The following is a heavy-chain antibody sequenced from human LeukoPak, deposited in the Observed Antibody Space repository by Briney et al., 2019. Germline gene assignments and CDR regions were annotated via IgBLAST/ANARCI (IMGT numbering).Heavy chain of an antibody. CDR3: ATGFRKRIVVVPAAFDP. D-gene: IGHD2-2*01. CDR1: GYTLTELS. CDR2: FDPEDGET. J-gene: IGHJ5*02. V-gene: IGHV1-24*01. Sequence: SVKVSCKVSGYTLTELSMHWVRQAPGKGLEWMGGFDPEDGETIYAQKFQGRVTMTEDTSTDTAYMELSSLRSEDTAVYYCATGFRKRIVVVPAAFDPWGQGTLVTVSS.